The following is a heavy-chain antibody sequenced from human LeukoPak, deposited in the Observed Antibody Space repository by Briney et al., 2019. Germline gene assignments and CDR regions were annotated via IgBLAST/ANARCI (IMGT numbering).Heavy chain of an antibody. CDR3: ARDLANSYGHHDAFDI. V-gene: IGHV4-59*01. D-gene: IGHD5-18*01. Sequence: SGTLSLTCTVSGGSISSYYWSWIRQPPGKGLEWIGYIYYSGSTNYNPSLKSRVTISVDTSKNQFSLKLSSVTAADTAVYYCARDLANSYGHHDAFDIWGQGTMVTVSS. CDR1: GGSISSYY. CDR2: IYYSGST. J-gene: IGHJ3*02.